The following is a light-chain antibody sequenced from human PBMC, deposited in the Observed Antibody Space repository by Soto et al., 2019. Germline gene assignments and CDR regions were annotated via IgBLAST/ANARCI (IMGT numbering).Light chain of an antibody. Sequence: EIVLTQSPGTLSLSPGERATLSCRASQSVSNNYLAWYQQKPGQAPRLLIYGASNRATGIPDRFSGSGSGTEFTLTISSLQSEDFAVYYCQQYNNWLTFGGGTKVDIK. V-gene: IGKV3D-15*01. CDR2: GAS. CDR1: QSVSNN. CDR3: QQYNNWLT. J-gene: IGKJ4*01.